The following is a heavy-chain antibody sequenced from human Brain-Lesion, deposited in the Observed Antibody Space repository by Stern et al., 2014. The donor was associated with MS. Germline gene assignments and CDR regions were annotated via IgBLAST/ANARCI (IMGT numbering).Heavy chain of an antibody. D-gene: IGHD1-26*01. CDR1: GYTLTELS. V-gene: IGHV1-24*01. CDR3: ATLSPGAGGNYYRHFDY. Sequence: VQLVESGAEVKKPGASVKVPYKVSGYTLTELSMHWVRQAPRKGLEWMGGFDPEDGETIYAQKFQGRVTMTEDTSTDTAYMELSSLRSEDTAVYYCATLSPGAGGNYYRHFDYWGQGTLVTVSS. CDR2: FDPEDGET. J-gene: IGHJ4*02.